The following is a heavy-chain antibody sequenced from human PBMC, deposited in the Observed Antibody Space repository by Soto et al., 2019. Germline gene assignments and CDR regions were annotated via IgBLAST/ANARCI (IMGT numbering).Heavy chain of an antibody. V-gene: IGHV1-69*01. D-gene: IGHD2-15*01. CDR1: GGTFSSYA. Sequence: QVQLVQSGAEVKKPGSSVKVSCKASGGTFSSYAISWVRQAPGQGLEWMGGIIPIFGTANYAQKFQGRVTITADESTSTAYMERSSLRSEDTAVYYCAREGQVVVVAANLVTADEDAFDIWGQGTMVTVSS. CDR2: IIPIFGTA. CDR3: AREGQVVVVAANLVTADEDAFDI. J-gene: IGHJ3*02.